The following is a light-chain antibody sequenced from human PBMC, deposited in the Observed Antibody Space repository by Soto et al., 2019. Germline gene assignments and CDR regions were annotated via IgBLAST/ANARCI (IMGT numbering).Light chain of an antibody. J-gene: IGLJ2*01. CDR3: ASWDDKMSALL. CDR2: SNN. V-gene: IGLV1-44*01. Sequence: QAVVTQPPSASETPGQTVTISCSGGSSNIGSNTVNWYQQVPGTAPNLLVYSNNQRPSGIPDRFSGSKSSTSASLAISGLQSDDEADYFCASWDDKMSALLFGGGTKVTVL. CDR1: SSNIGSNT.